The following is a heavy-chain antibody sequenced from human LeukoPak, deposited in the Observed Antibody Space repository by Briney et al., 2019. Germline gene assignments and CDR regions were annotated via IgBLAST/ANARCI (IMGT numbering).Heavy chain of an antibody. CDR2: INPNSGGT. CDR1: GYTFTGYY. Sequence: ASVKVSCKASGYTFTGYYMHWVRQAPGQGLEWMGWINPNSGGTNYAQKFQGRVTMTRDTSISTAYMELTRLRSDDTAVYYCARDRGSEYCSSTSCYHYYYYMDVWGKGTTVTVSS. V-gene: IGHV1-2*02. D-gene: IGHD2-2*01. CDR3: ARDRGSEYCSSTSCYHYYYYMDV. J-gene: IGHJ6*03.